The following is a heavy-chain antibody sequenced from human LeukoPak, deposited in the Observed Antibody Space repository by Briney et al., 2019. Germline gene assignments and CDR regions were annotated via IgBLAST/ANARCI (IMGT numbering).Heavy chain of an antibody. CDR2: IWYDGSNK. CDR3: ARGEWELPN. CDR1: GFTSSSYG. J-gene: IGHJ4*02. D-gene: IGHD1-26*01. V-gene: IGHV3-33*01. Sequence: GRSLRLSCAASGFTSSSYGMHWVRQAPGKGLEWVAVIWYDGSNKYYADSVKGRFTISRDNSKNTLYLQMNSLRAEDTAVYYCARGEWELPNWGQGTLVTVSS.